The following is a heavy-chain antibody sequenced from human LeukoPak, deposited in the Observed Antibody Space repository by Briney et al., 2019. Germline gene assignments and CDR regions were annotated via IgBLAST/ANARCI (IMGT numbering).Heavy chain of an antibody. J-gene: IGHJ4*02. CDR3: AREDHSKYEY. Sequence: GGSLRLSCVASGFPFSSYWMSRVRQAPGKGPEWVAGIKQDGSEKFYVDSVKGRFTISKDNAKNSLYLQMNSLRAEDTAVYYCAREDHSKYEYWGQGTLVTVSS. V-gene: IGHV3-7*01. CDR2: IKQDGSEK. CDR1: GFPFSSYW. D-gene: IGHD4-11*01.